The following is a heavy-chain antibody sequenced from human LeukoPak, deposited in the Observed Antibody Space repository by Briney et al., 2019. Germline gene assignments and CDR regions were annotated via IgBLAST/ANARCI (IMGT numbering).Heavy chain of an antibody. CDR1: GYTFTGYY. CDR3: ARGRDWGEFLAWFDP. J-gene: IGHJ5*02. D-gene: IGHD3-3*01. V-gene: IGHV1-2*02. Sequence: ASVTVSCKASGYTFTGYYIHWVRQAPGQGLEWMGWTNPDSGGASYAQKFQGRVTMTRDTSISTVYMELNRLTSDDTAMYYCARGRDWGEFLAWFDPWGQGTLVTVSS. CDR2: TNPDSGGA.